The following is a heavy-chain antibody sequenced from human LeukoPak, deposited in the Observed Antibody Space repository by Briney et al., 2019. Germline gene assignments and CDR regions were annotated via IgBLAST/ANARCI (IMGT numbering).Heavy chain of an antibody. CDR3: ARDIYSRHYFDY. V-gene: IGHV3-66*01. Sequence: GGSLRLSCAASGFTVSSNYMSWVRQAPGKGLEWVSVIYSGGSTYYADSVKGRFTISRDNSKNTLYLQMNSLRAEDTAVYYCARDIYSRHYFDYWGQGTLVTVSS. J-gene: IGHJ4*02. D-gene: IGHD5-12*01. CDR2: IYSGGST. CDR1: GFTVSSNY.